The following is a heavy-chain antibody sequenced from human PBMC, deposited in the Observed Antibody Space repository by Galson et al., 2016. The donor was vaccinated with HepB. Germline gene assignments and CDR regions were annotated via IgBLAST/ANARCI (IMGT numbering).Heavy chain of an antibody. J-gene: IGHJ4*02. V-gene: IGHV3-30*18. CDR2: DSMDGRRK. D-gene: IGHD2/OR15-2a*01. CDR1: GFIFRGYG. CDR3: AKRHEYCPPVGCSVDY. Sequence: SRRLSCAGSGFIFRGYGMHWVRQAPGKGLEWVAADSMDGRRKFYADSVRGRFTISRDNSNNMLFLQMDSLRPDDTAVYYCAKRHEYCPPVGCSVDYWGQGTLVSVSS.